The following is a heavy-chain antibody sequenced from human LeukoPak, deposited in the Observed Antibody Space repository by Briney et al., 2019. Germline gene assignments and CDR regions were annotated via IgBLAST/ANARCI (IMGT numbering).Heavy chain of an antibody. Sequence: PGGSLRLSCTASGFTFGDYAMSWVRQALGKGLEWVGFIRSKAYGGTTEYAASVKGRFTISRDDSKSIAYLQMNSLKTEDTAVYYCTREAYQYYDILTGYYMMPGYFDYWGQGTLVTVSS. V-gene: IGHV3-49*04. J-gene: IGHJ4*02. D-gene: IGHD3-9*01. CDR1: GFTFGDYA. CDR3: TREAYQYYDILTGYYMMPGYFDY. CDR2: IRSKAYGGTT.